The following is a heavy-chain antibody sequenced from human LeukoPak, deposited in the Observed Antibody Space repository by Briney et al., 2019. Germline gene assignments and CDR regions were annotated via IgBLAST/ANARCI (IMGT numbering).Heavy chain of an antibody. D-gene: IGHD1-26*01. V-gene: IGHV3-23*01. CDR3: ATRSGIYFGS. CDR2: ISGSGGNT. J-gene: IGHJ4*02. CDR1: GFTFEDYT. Sequence: PGGSLRLSCAASGFTFEDYTMHWVRQAPGKGLEWVSSISGSGGNTYYAESVKGRFTISGDNSKNTRYLQMNSLRAEDTAVYYCATRSGIYFGSWGQGTLVTVSS.